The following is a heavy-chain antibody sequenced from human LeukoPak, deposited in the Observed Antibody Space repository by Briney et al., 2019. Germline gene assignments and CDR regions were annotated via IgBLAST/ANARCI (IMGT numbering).Heavy chain of an antibody. J-gene: IGHJ5*02. Sequence: SETLSLTCTVSGDSISSNSYYWGWIRQPPGKGLEWIGSIYYSGSTYYNPSLKSRVTISVDTSKNQFSLKLSSVTAADTAVYYCARLSATVGFTNWFDPWGQGTLVTVSS. CDR1: GDSISSNSYY. D-gene: IGHD6-25*01. CDR2: IYYSGST. V-gene: IGHV4-39*01. CDR3: ARLSATVGFTNWFDP.